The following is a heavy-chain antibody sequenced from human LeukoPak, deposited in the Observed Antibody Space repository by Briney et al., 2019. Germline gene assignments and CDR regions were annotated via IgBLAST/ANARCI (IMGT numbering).Heavy chain of an antibody. J-gene: IGHJ6*03. CDR3: AKDGYSSLDYYYYYHMDV. CDR2: ISGSGGST. D-gene: IGHD6-6*01. CDR1: GFTFSSYA. V-gene: IGHV3-23*01. Sequence: GGSLRLSCAASGFTFSSYAMSWVRQAPGKGLEWVSAISGSGGSTYYADSVKGRFTISRDNSKNTLYLQMNSLRAEDTAVYYCAKDGYSSLDYYYYYHMDVWGKGTTVTVSS.